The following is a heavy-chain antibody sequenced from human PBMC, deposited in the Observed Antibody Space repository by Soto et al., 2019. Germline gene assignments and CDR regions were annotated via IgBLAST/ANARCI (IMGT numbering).Heavy chain of an antibody. CDR1: GSSISSGDYY. V-gene: IGHV4-30-4*01. J-gene: IGHJ4*02. CDR3: ARHGGIMDPDFDY. Sequence: SHTLSLTCTVSGSSISSGDYYWSWIRQPPGTGLEWIVYIYYSGSTDYNPSLKSRVTMSVDTSKNQFSLKLSSVTSTYSAVYYCARHGGIMDPDFDYWGQGTMVTASS. D-gene: IGHD2-15*01. CDR2: IYYSGST.